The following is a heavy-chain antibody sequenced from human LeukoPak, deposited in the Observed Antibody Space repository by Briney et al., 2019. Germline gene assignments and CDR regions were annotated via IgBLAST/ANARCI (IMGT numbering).Heavy chain of an antibody. J-gene: IGHJ4*02. CDR3: ARVGGCSSTSCYYFGDS. V-gene: IGHV1-18*01. Sequence: ASVKVSCKASGYTFTSYGINWVRQAPGQGLEWMGWISAYNGNTNYAQKLQGRVSMTTDTSTSTAYMELRSLRSDDTAVYYCARVGGCSSTSCYYFGDSWGQGTLVTVSS. CDR2: ISAYNGNT. D-gene: IGHD2-2*01. CDR1: GYTFTSYG.